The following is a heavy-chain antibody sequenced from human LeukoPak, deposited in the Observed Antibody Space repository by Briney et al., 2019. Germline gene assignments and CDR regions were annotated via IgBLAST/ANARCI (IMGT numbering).Heavy chain of an antibody. V-gene: IGHV3-23*01. CDR3: VKDTGMFSYDSSGFDS. Sequence: GGSLSLSYAASGFNIDTYTMSWVRQAPGEGLQWVSVISANGGISYYTDSVKGRFSISRDSSRNTLYLKMSGLRAGDTAVYYCVKDTGMFSYDSSGFDSCGEGALATDSS. CDR1: GFNIDTYT. CDR2: ISANGGIS. D-gene: IGHD3-22*01. J-gene: IGHJ4*02.